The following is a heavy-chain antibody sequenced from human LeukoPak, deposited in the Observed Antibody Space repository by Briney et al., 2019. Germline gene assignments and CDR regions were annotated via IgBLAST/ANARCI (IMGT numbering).Heavy chain of an antibody. Sequence: GGSLRLSCAASGFTFSSYAMHWVRQAPGKGLEWVAVISYDGSNKYYADSVKGRFTISRDNSKNTLYLQMNSLRAEDTAVYYCAREFREVRGVIYYYYGMDVWGKGTTVTVFS. CDR1: GFTFSSYA. J-gene: IGHJ6*04. D-gene: IGHD3-10*01. CDR2: ISYDGSNK. CDR3: AREFREVRGVIYYYYGMDV. V-gene: IGHV3-30*04.